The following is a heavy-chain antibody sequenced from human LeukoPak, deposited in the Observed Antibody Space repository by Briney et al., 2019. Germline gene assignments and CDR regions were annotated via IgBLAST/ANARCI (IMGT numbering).Heavy chain of an antibody. D-gene: IGHD3-22*01. V-gene: IGHV1-2*06. CDR2: INPNSGGT. Sequence: ASVKVSCKASGYTFTGYYMHWVRQAPGQGLEWMGRINPNSGGTNYAQKFQGRVTMTRDTSTSTAYMELSRLRSDDTAVYYCARLRPNSSGYYLVAFDIWGQGTMVTVSS. CDR1: GYTFTGYY. CDR3: ARLRPNSSGYYLVAFDI. J-gene: IGHJ3*02.